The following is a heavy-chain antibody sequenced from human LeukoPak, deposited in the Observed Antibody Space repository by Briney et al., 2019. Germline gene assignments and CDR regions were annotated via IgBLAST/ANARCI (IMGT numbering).Heavy chain of an antibody. CDR2: IYTSGST. CDR3: ARQNYSYYMDV. CDR1: GGSISSSSYY. Sequence: SETLSLTCTVSGGSISSSSYYWGWIRQPPGKGLEWIGRIYTSGSTNYNPSLKSRVTISVDTSKNQFSLKLSSVTAADTAVYYCARQNYSYYMDVWGKGTTVTISS. J-gene: IGHJ6*03. V-gene: IGHV4-39*07.